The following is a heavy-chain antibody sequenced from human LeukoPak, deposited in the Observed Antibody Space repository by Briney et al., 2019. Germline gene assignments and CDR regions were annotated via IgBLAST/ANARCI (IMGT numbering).Heavy chain of an antibody. J-gene: IGHJ4*02. CDR2: IWYDGSNK. V-gene: IGHV3-33*01. Sequence: GGSLRLSCAASGFTFSSYGMHWVRQAPGKGLEWVAVIWYDGSNKYYADSVKGRFTISRDKSKNTLYLQMNSLRAEDTAVYCCARGMASDSSGPDYWGQGTLVTVSS. CDR3: ARGMASDSSGPDY. D-gene: IGHD3-22*01. CDR1: GFTFSSYG.